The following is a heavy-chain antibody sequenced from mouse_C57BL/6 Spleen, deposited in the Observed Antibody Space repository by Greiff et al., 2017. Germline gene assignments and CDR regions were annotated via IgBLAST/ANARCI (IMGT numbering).Heavy chain of an antibody. CDR3: AGPATVVDEDY. Sequence: EVKLVESGGGLVKPGGSLKLSCAASGFTFSDYGMHWVRQAPEKGLEWVAYISSGSSTIYYADTVKGRFTISRDNAKNTLFLQMTSLRSEDTAKYYCAGPATVVDEDYWGQGTSVTVSS. V-gene: IGHV5-17*01. CDR2: ISSGSSTI. CDR1: GFTFSDYG. D-gene: IGHD1-1*01. J-gene: IGHJ4*01.